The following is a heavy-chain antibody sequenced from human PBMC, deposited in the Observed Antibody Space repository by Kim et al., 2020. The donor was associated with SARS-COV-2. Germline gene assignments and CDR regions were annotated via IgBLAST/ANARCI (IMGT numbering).Heavy chain of an antibody. J-gene: IGHJ4*02. D-gene: IGHD6-19*01. CDR2: T. Sequence: TYYADSVKGRFTISRDNSKNTLYLQMNSLRAEDTAVYYCAKLHSGWENDYWGQGTLVTVSS. V-gene: IGHV3-23*01. CDR3: AKLHSGWENDY.